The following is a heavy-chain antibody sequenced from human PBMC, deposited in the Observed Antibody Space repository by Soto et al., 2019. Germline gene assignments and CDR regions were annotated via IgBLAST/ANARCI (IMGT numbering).Heavy chain of an antibody. CDR1: GFTFSNYN. Sequence: PGGSLRLSCAASGFTFSNYNMIWVRQAPGKGLEWVSSISYTSTYIYYGDSLRGRFTISIDNAENSLYLQSNSLRVEDKAAYACAREPGAWSEGAYYRGVWGKGSRVTV. CDR2: ISYTSTYI. D-gene: IGHD1-1*01. J-gene: IGHJ6*03. CDR3: AREPGAWSEGAYYRGV. V-gene: IGHV3-21*06.